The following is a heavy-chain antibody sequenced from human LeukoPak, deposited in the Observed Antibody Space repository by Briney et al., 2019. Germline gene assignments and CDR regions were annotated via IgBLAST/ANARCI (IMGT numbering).Heavy chain of an antibody. Sequence: PGRSLRLSCAASGITFSSYAMHWVRQAPGKGLEWVAVISYDGSNKYYADSVKGRFTISRDNSKNTLYLQMNSLRAEDTAVYYCARDRVKLLWFGEFLDYWGQGTLVTVSS. V-gene: IGHV3-30*04. CDR3: ARDRVKLLWFGEFLDY. J-gene: IGHJ4*02. D-gene: IGHD3-10*01. CDR1: GITFSSYA. CDR2: ISYDGSNK.